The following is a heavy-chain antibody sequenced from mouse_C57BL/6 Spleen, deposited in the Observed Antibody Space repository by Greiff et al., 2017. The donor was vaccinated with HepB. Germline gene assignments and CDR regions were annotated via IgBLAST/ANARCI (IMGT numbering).Heavy chain of an antibody. CDR1: GYTFTDYY. D-gene: IGHD1-1*01. J-gene: IGHJ4*01. V-gene: IGHV1-76*01. CDR3: ARSDYDGSSYGGMDY. CDR2: IYPGSGNT. Sequence: VQLQQSGAELVRPGASVKLSCKASGYTFTDYYINWVKQRPGQGLEWIARIYPGSGNTYYNEKFKGKATLTAEKSSSTAYMQLSSLPSEDSAVYVCARSDYDGSSYGGMDYWGQGTSVTVSS.